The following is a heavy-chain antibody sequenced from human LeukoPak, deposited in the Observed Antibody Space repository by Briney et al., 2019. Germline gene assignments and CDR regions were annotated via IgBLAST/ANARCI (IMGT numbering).Heavy chain of an antibody. V-gene: IGHV3-30-3*01. Sequence: GGSLRLSCAASGFTFSSYAMNWVRQAPGKGLEWVAVISYDGSNKYYADSVKGRFTISRDNSKNTLYLQMNSLRAEDTAVYYCARGGPYDFWSGYYRADYYYYGMDVWGQGTTVTVSS. CDR2: ISYDGSNK. CDR3: ARGGPYDFWSGYYRADYYYYGMDV. J-gene: IGHJ6*02. CDR1: GFTFSSYA. D-gene: IGHD3-3*01.